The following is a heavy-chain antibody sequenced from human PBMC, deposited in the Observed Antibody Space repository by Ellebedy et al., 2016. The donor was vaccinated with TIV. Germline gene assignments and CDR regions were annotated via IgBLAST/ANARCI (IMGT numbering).Heavy chain of an antibody. D-gene: IGHD3-9*01. CDR2: IAIGSGHT. Sequence: SVKVSXXASGFTYVTSAVQWVRQARGQRLEWIGWIAIGSGHTSYGQNFQGRVTLTRDTSTSSASMELSSLRSEDTAIYYCAAGYYDVITGSGDFDNWGQGTLVTVSS. V-gene: IGHV1-58*01. CDR1: GFTYVTSA. CDR3: AAGYYDVITGSGDFDN. J-gene: IGHJ4*02.